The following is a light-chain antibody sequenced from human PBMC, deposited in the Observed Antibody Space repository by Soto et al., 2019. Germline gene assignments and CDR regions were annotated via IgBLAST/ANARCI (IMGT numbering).Light chain of an antibody. J-gene: IGKJ1*01. CDR2: DAS. CDR1: QSVSSN. CDR3: QQCSNWPPK. V-gene: IGKV3-11*01. Sequence: VITQSPATLAVSPGEKGTLSCRASQSVSSNLAWYHQNPGQAPRPLIYDASNRATGVPARFSGSGSGTDFTLTISSLEPEDFAVYYCQQCSNWPPKFGQGTKVDNK.